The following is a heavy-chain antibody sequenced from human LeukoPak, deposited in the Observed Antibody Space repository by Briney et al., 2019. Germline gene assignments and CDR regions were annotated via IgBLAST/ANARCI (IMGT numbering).Heavy chain of an antibody. D-gene: IGHD5-24*01. J-gene: IGHJ6*02. V-gene: IGHV3-30*18. CDR1: GFTFSSYG. CDR2: ISYDGSNK. Sequence: GGSLRLSCAASGFTFSSYGMHWVRQAPGKGLEWVAVISYDGSNKYYADSVKGRFTISRDNSENTLYLQMNSLRAEDTAVYYCAKVRDPYYYYYGMDVWGQGTTVTVSS. CDR3: AKVRDPYYYYYGMDV.